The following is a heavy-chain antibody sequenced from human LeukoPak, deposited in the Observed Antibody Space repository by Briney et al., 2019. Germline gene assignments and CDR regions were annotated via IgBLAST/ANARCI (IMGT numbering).Heavy chain of an antibody. D-gene: IGHD3-22*01. CDR3: AAYYDSSGYYYGKYYYYYMDV. CDR2: TYPGDSDT. J-gene: IGHJ6*03. V-gene: IGHV5-51*01. CDR1: GYSFTSYW. Sequence: GESLKISCKGSGYSFTSYWIGWVRQMPGKGLEWMGITYPGDSDTRYSPSFQAQVIISAAMSISTAYLQWSSLKDSDTAMYYCAAYYDSSGYYYGKYYYYYMDVWGKGTTVTVSS.